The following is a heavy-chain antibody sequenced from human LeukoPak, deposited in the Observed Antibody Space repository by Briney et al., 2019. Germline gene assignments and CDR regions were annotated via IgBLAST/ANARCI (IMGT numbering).Heavy chain of an antibody. J-gene: IGHJ4*02. D-gene: IGHD3-10*01. CDR3: ARDGQISMVRGVDLDY. CDR2: INPNSGGT. V-gene: IGHV1-2*02. Sequence: ASVEVSCKASGYTFTGYYMHWVRQAPGQGLEWMGWINPNSGGTNYAQKFQGRVTMTRDTSISTAYMELSRLRSDDTAVYYCARDGQISMVRGVDLDYWGQGTLVTVSS. CDR1: GYTFTGYY.